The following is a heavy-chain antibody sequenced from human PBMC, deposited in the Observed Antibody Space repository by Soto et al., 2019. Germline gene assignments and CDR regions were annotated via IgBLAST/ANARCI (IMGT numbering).Heavy chain of an antibody. CDR3: AKEGWDYYDSSGYYYVGDFAY. Sequence: QVQLVESGGGVVQPGRSLRLSCAASGFTFSSYGMHWVRQAPGKGLEWVAVISYDGINKYYADSVKGRFTISRDNSKNTLYLQMNSLRAEDTAVYYCAKEGWDYYDSSGYYYVGDFAYWGQGTLVTVSS. D-gene: IGHD3-22*01. CDR1: GFTFSSYG. CDR2: ISYDGINK. J-gene: IGHJ4*02. V-gene: IGHV3-30*18.